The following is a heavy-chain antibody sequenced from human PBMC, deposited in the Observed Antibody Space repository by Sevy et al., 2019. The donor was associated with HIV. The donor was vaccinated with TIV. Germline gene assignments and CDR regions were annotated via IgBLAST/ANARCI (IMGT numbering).Heavy chain of an antibody. CDR2: ISQTYDGSKK. CDR3: SRDNSGYFFFDY. CDR1: GFTFGSYT. Sequence: GGSLRLSCAASGFTFGSYTLHWVRQAPGKGLQWVALISQTYDGSKKCYIDSVQGRFTISRDNSKNTLYLQMDSLRPEETAVYYCSRDNSGYFFFDYWGQRTLVTVSS. J-gene: IGHJ4*02. V-gene: IGHV3-30-3*01. D-gene: IGHD3-22*01.